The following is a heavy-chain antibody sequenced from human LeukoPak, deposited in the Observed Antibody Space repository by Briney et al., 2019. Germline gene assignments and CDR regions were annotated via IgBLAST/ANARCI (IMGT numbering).Heavy chain of an antibody. CDR1: GGTFSSYA. D-gene: IGHD3-3*01. CDR2: IIPIFGSA. V-gene: IGHV1-69*01. J-gene: IGHJ6*02. Sequence: SVKVSCKASGGTFSSYAISWVRQAPGQGLEWMGGIIPIFGSANYAQKFQGRVTITADESTSTAYMELSSLRSEDTAVYYCAGTITYYDFWSGYYGMDVWGQGTAVTVSS. CDR3: AGTITYYDFWSGYYGMDV.